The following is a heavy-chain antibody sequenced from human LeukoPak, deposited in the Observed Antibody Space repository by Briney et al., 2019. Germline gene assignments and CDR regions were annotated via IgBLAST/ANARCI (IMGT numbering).Heavy chain of an antibody. D-gene: IGHD5-18*01. CDR2: IYYSGST. CDR1: GGSISSYY. V-gene: IGHV4-59*01. CDR3: ARVDTAMVPPDY. J-gene: IGHJ4*02. Sequence: SETLSLTCTVSGGSISSYYWSWIRQPPGKGLEWIGYIYYSGSTNYTPSLKSRVTISGDTSKNQFSLKLSSVTAADTAVYYCARVDTAMVPPDYWGQGTLVTVSS.